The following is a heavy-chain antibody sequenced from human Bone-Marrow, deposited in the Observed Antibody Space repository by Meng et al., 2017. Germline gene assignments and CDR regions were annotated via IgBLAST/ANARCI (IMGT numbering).Heavy chain of an antibody. D-gene: IGHD6-13*01. CDR1: GGSISSGGYY. CDR3: ARGPLSAAGTMGYFQH. Sequence: QVQLQGSGPRLVKPSQTLSPTCTVSGGSISSGGYYWSWIRQHPGKGLEWIGYIYYSGSTYYNPSLKSLVTISVDTSKNQFSLKLSSVTAADTAVYYCARGPLSAAGTMGYFQHWGQGTLVTASS. J-gene: IGHJ1*01. CDR2: IYYSGST. V-gene: IGHV4-31*01.